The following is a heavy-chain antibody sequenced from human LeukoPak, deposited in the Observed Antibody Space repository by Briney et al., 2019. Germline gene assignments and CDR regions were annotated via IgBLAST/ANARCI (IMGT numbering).Heavy chain of an antibody. CDR3: ARALVEGAKYFDY. D-gene: IGHD2-15*01. J-gene: IGHJ4*02. V-gene: IGHV1-2*02. CDR2: INPNNGST. Sequence: SVTLSFNASGYTFTGYYMHWVRQAPGPRLEGMGWINPNNGSTNTAYKPQGRVTMTRDTSISTAYMELSRLRSDDTAVYYCARALVEGAKYFDYWGQGTLVTVSS. CDR1: GYTFTGYY.